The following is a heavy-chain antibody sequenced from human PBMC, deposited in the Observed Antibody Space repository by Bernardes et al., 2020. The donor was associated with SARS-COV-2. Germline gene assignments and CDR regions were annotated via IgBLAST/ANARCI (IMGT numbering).Heavy chain of an antibody. V-gene: IGHV1-18*01. Sequence: ASVKVSCKASGSTFTSYGISWVRQAPGQGLEWMGWISAYNGNTNYAQKLQGRVTMTTDTSTSTAYMELRSLRSDDTAVYYCESESKGGNSYYGMDVWGQGTTVTVSS. CDR1: GSTFTSYG. D-gene: IGHD2-15*01. J-gene: IGHJ6*02. CDR3: ESESKGGNSYYGMDV. CDR2: ISAYNGNT.